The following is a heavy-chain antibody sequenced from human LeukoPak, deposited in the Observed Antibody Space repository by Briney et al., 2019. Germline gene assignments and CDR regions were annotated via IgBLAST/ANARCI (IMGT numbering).Heavy chain of an antibody. V-gene: IGHV3-48*02. CDR2: ISSSTSRI. D-gene: IGHD7-27*01. Sequence: GGSLRLSCSASGFTFNSYSMNWLRQAPGEGLEWVTYISSSTSRIYYADSVKGLFTISRDSARRSLFLQMNSLRDEDTAVYCCARDIHWAFDYWGQGTLVTVSS. CDR3: ARDIHWAFDY. J-gene: IGHJ4*02. CDR1: GFTFNSYS.